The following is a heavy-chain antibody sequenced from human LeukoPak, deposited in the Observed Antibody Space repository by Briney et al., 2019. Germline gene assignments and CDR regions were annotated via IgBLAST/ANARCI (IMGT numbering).Heavy chain of an antibody. D-gene: IGHD2-15*01. CDR1: GGSISSSSYY. V-gene: IGHV4-39*01. J-gene: IGHJ5*02. CDR3: ARQENCSSGSCYDNWFDP. Sequence: SETLSLTCTVSGGSISSSSYYWGWIRQPPGKGLEWLGSIYYSGSTYYNPSLKSRVTISVDTSKNQFSLKLSSVTAADTAVYYCARQENCSSGSCYDNWFDPWGQGTLVTVSS. CDR2: IYYSGST.